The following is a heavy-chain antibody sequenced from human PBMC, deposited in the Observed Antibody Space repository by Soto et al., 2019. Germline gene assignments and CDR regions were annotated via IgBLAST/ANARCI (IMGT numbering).Heavy chain of an antibody. V-gene: IGHV4-31*03. D-gene: IGHD3-10*01. J-gene: IGHJ6*02. CDR3: ARAGFGESHYYYGMDV. CDR1: GGSISSGGYY. CDR2: IYYSGST. Sequence: PSETLSLTCTVSGGSISSGGYYWSWIRQHPGKGLEWIGYIYYSGSTYYNPSLKSRVTIPVDTSKNQFSLKLSSVTAADTAVYYCARAGFGESHYYYGMDVWGQGTTVTVSS.